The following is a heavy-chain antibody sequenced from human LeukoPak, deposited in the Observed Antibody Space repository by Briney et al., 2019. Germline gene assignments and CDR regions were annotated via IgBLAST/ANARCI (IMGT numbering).Heavy chain of an antibody. CDR1: GFTFSSYW. Sequence: GGSLRLSCAASGFTFSSYWMSWVRQAPGKGLEWVANIKEDGTETYYVDSVKGRFTISRDNAKNSLYLQTNSLRVEDTAVYYCAKEGRGLQTYWGQGTLVTVSS. CDR2: IKEDGTET. J-gene: IGHJ4*02. CDR3: AKEGRGLQTY. V-gene: IGHV3-7*03. D-gene: IGHD5-24*01.